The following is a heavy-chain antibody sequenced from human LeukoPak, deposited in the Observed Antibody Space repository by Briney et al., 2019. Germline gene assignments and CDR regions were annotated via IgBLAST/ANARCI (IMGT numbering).Heavy chain of an antibody. J-gene: IGHJ4*02. CDR1: GFTFDDYG. Sequence: GGSLRLSCAASGFTFDDYGMSWVRQAPGKGLVWVSHINTDGSYTRYADSVKGRFTIARDNAKSTLYLQMNSLRAEDTAVYYCAIGGLLSRYWGQGTLVTVSS. D-gene: IGHD1-26*01. CDR2: INTDGSYT. V-gene: IGHV3-74*01. CDR3: AIGGLLSRY.